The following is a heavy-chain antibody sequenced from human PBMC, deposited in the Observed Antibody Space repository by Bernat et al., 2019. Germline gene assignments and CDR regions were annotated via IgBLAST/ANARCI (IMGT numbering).Heavy chain of an antibody. CDR1: GGTFSSYA. V-gene: IGHV1-69*06. CDR2: IIPVFGTA. CDR3: ARVGAAVAGTESGY. D-gene: IGHD6-19*01. Sequence: QVQLVQSGAEVKKPGSSVKVSCKASGGTFSSYAISWVRQAPGQGLEWMGGIIPVFGTANYAQKFQGRVTITADKSTSTAYMELSSLRSEDTAVYYCARVGAAVAGTESGYWGRGTTVTVSS. J-gene: IGHJ6*02.